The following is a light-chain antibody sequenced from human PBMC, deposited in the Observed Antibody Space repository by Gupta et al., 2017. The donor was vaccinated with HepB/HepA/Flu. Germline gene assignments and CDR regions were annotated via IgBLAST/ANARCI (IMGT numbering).Light chain of an antibody. CDR3: ATWDDSLNGVI. V-gene: IGLV1-36*01. CDR2: SNS. Sequence: QSVLTQPPSVSEVPGQRATISCSGSSSNTGNNAVNLDRQLPRAAPRLIIYSNSLRPSALPDRFSGSKSGTSASLAISGLQAEDEGNYYCATWDDSLNGVIFGGGTKLTVL. CDR1: SSNTGNNA. J-gene: IGLJ2*01.